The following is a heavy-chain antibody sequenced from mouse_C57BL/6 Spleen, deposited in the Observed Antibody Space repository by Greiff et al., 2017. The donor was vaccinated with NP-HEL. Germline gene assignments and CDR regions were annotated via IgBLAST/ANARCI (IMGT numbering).Heavy chain of an antibody. V-gene: IGHV14-4*01. J-gene: IGHJ3*01. Sequence: EVHLVESGAELVKPGASVKLSCTASGFNIKDYYMHWVKQRPEQGLEWIGWIDPENGDTEYASKFQGKATITADTSSNTAYLQLSSLTSEDTAVYYCTQLGRSAYWGQGTLVTVSA. D-gene: IGHD4-1*02. CDR2: IDPENGDT. CDR1: GFNIKDYY. CDR3: TQLGRSAY.